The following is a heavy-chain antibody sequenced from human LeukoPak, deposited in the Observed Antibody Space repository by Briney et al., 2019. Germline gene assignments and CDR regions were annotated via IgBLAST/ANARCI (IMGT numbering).Heavy chain of an antibody. J-gene: IGHJ6*02. Sequence: GGSLRLSSAASGFTLTTNAISCVRQAPGMGLEWISIIFSGGTTYYAASVKGRFTISRYNSKNTLYLQMNSLIAEDTAVYYCTRDQREDDCGRDVCCQGTTVTVSS. D-gene: IGHD5-24*01. V-gene: IGHV3-66*01. CDR2: IFSGGTT. CDR3: TRDQREDDCGRDV. CDR1: GFTLTTNA.